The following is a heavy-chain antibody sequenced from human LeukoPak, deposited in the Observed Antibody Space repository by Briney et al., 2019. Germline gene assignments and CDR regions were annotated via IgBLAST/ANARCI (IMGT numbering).Heavy chain of an antibody. Sequence: TSETLSLTCTVSGGSISSSSYYWGWIRQPPGKGLEWIGSIYYSGSTYYNPSLKSRVTISVDTSKNQFSLKLSSVTAADTAVYYCARSELYGDGPFDYWGQGTLSPSPQ. CDR2: IYYSGST. CDR1: GGSISSSSYY. J-gene: IGHJ4*02. V-gene: IGHV4-39*07. CDR3: ARSELYGDGPFDY. D-gene: IGHD4-17*01.